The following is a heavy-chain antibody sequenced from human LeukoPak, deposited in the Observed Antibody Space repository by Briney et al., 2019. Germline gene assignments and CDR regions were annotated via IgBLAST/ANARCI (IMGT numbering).Heavy chain of an antibody. D-gene: IGHD5-24*01. CDR1: GGSISSSSYY. CDR3: ARPQDRDGYNWDY. V-gene: IGHV4-39*01. Sequence: SETLSLTCTVSGGSISSSSYYWGWIRQPPGKGLEWIGSIYYSGSTYYNPSLKSRVTISVDTSKNQFSLKLSSATAADTAVYYCARPQDRDGYNWDYWGQGTLVTVSS. CDR2: IYYSGST. J-gene: IGHJ4*02.